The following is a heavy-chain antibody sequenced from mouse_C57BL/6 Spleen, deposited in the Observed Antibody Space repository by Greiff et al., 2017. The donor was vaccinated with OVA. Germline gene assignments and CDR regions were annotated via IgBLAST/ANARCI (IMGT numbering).Heavy chain of an antibody. D-gene: IGHD2-4*01. J-gene: IGHJ2*01. V-gene: IGHV3-6*01. CDR1: GYSITSGYY. CDR3: ARNDYEFDY. CDR2: ISYDGSN. Sequence: EVKLQESGPGLVKPSQSLSLTCSVTGYSITSGYYWNWIRQFPGNKLEWMGYISYDGSNNYNPSLKNRISITRDTSKNQFFLKLNSVTTEDTATYYCARNDYEFDYWGQGTTLTVSS.